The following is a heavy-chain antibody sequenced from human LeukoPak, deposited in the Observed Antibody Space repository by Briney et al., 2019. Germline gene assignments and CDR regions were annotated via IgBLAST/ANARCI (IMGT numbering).Heavy chain of an antibody. V-gene: IGHV5-51*01. Sequence: GESLKISCKGSGYSFTSYWIGWVRQMPGKGLEWMGIIYPGDSDTRYSPSFQGQVTISADKSISTAYLQWSSLKASDTAMCYCARQKVTVVRGVIITEYFDYWGQGTLVTVSS. D-gene: IGHD3-10*01. CDR3: ARQKVTVVRGVIITEYFDY. CDR2: IYPGDSDT. J-gene: IGHJ4*02. CDR1: GYSFTSYW.